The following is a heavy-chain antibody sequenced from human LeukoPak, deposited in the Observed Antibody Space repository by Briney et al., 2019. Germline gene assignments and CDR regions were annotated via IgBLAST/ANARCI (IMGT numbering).Heavy chain of an antibody. Sequence: GESLKISCKGSGYSFTSYWIAWVRQMPGRGLEWMGIIHPDDSKTRSSPSFQGQVTISADKSINTAYLQWSSLKDSDTAMYYCARQRTSDFWGDSSGYYFDYWGQGTLVTVSS. J-gene: IGHJ4*02. CDR3: ARQRTSDFWGDSSGYYFDY. D-gene: IGHD3-3*01. CDR1: GYSFTSYW. CDR2: IHPDDSKT. V-gene: IGHV5-51*01.